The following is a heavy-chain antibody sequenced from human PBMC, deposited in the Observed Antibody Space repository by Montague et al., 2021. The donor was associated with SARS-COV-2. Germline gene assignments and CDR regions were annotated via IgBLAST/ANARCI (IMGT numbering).Heavy chain of an antibody. CDR3: ARDRNDGYDRFFDY. V-gene: IGHV4-39*07. J-gene: IGHJ4*02. CDR1: DASISTSNY. D-gene: IGHD5-12*01. CDR2: IHFTGTT. Sequence: SETLSLTCSVSDASISTSNYCGWLRQTPGKRLEWIASIHFTGTTHYKPSLKSRVTISVDTSKNQFSLKLTSLTAAGTAIYFCARDRNDGYDRFFDYWGQGTLVTVSS.